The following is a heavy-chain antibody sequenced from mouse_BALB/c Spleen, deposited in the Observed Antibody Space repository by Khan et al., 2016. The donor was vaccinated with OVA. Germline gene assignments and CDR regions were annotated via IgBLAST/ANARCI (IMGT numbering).Heavy chain of an antibody. D-gene: IGHD2-9*01. Sequence: QIQLVQSGTELARPGASVKMSCKASGYTFTSYTMHWVKQRPGQGLEWIGYINPSSGYTNYNQKFKDKATLTADKSSITAYMQLSSLTSEDSAVYTCARERAYYGSEGWFDYWGQGTMVTVSA. V-gene: IGHV1-4*01. CDR1: GYTFTSYT. J-gene: IGHJ3*01. CDR3: ARERAYYGSEGWFDY. CDR2: INPSSGYT.